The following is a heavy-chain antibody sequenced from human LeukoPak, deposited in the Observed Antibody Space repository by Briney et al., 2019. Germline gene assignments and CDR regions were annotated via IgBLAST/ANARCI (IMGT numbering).Heavy chain of an antibody. CDR2: IKHDGTNK. V-gene: IGHV3-7*01. Sequence: GSLRLSCAASGFTFSDYWMSWVRQTPGKGLEWVANIKHDGTNKYYLDSVKGRFTLSRDNAKNSLYLQMNSLRAEDTAVYYCAKDRRIQLWLGAFDIWGQGTMVTDSS. CDR1: GFTFSDYW. D-gene: IGHD5-18*01. J-gene: IGHJ3*02. CDR3: AKDRRIQLWLGAFDI.